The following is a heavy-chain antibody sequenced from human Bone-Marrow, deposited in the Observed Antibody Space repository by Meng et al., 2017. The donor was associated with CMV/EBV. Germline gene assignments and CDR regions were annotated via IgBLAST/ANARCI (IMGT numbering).Heavy chain of an antibody. CDR3: ATLSRGSSQIFDY. CDR2: IYTSGST. J-gene: IGHJ4*02. V-gene: IGHV4-4*07. D-gene: IGHD6-6*01. Sequence: SETLSLTCTVSGGSISSYYWSWIRQPAGKGLEWIGRIYTSGSTNYNPSLKSRVTISVDTSKNQFSLKLTSVTAADTAVYYCATLSRGSSQIFDYWGQETLVTVSS. CDR1: GGSISSYY.